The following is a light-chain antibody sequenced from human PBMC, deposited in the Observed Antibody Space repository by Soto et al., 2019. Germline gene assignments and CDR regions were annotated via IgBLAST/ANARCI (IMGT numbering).Light chain of an antibody. J-gene: IGKJ1*01. CDR2: GAS. V-gene: IGKV3-20*01. CDR1: QSISSSY. CDR3: QQYGRT. Sequence: EIVLTQSPGTLSLSPGERATLSCRASQSISSSYLAWYQQKPSQAPRLLIYGASSRATGFPDRFSGSGSGTDFTLTFSRLEPEDFAVYYCQQYGRTFGQGTKVDIK.